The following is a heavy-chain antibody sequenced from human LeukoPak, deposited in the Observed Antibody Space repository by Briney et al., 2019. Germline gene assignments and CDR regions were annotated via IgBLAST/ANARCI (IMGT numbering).Heavy chain of an antibody. CDR3: AKDQNYYDSSGYFDY. J-gene: IGHJ4*02. CDR1: GFTFDDYA. CDR2: ISWNSGSI. D-gene: IGHD3-22*01. Sequence: GGSLRLSCAASGFTFDDYAMHWVRQAPGKGLAWVSGISWNSGSIGYADSVKGRFTISRDNAKNSLSLQINSLRAEDTALYYCAKDQNYYDSSGYFDYWGQGTLVTVSS. V-gene: IGHV3-9*01.